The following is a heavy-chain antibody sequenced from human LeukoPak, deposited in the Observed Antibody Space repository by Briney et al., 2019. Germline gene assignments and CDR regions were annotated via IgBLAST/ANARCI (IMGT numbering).Heavy chain of an antibody. J-gene: IGHJ5*02. CDR1: GYTFSSYD. CDR2: MNPNSGNT. D-gene: IGHD3-10*01. Sequence: ASVKVSCKASGYTFSSYDINWVRQATGQGLEWMGWMNPNSGNTGYAQKFQGRVSMTSDTSTSTGYMELSSLRSEDTAVYYCARMNYYGSSDNWFDPWGQGTLVTVSS. CDR3: ARMNYYGSSDNWFDP. V-gene: IGHV1-8*01.